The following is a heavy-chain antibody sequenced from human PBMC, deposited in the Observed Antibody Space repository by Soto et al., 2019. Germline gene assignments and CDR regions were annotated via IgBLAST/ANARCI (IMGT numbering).Heavy chain of an antibody. CDR3: SKMVGATLVDY. CDR2: IFHSGST. V-gene: IGHV4-4*02. CDR1: GASISSTSSYDW. Sequence: QVQLQESGPGLVKPSGTLSLTCTVSGASISSTSSYDWWSWVREPPGKGLEWIGEIFHSGSTNYNPSLKSRVTMSVDKSKNHFSLRLSSVTAADTAVYYCSKMVGATLVDYWGQGSLVTVS. D-gene: IGHD1-26*01. J-gene: IGHJ4*02.